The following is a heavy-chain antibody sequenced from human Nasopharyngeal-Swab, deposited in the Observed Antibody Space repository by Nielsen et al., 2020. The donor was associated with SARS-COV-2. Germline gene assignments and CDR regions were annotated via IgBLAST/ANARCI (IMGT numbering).Heavy chain of an antibody. CDR3: AKVPEFSGTKSYYFDY. CDR1: GFTFSSYS. Sequence: GESLKISCAASGFTFSSYSMNWVRQAPGKGLEWVSSISSSSSYTYYADSVKGRFTISRDNSKNTLYLQMNSLRAEDTAVYYCAKVPEFSGTKSYYFDYWGQGTLVTVSS. J-gene: IGHJ4*02. CDR2: ISSSSSYT. D-gene: IGHD1-26*01. V-gene: IGHV3-21*04.